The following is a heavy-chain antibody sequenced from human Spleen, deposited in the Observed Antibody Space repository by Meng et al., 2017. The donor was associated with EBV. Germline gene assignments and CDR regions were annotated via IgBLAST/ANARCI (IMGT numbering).Heavy chain of an antibody. D-gene: IGHD3-10*01. CDR1: PGSVKGGTTY. Sequence: VLLQAPGPVLAHPSESLSLPCPFPPGSVKGGTTYWRWIRQPPGKGLEWIGYIHYSEGSSHNPSLKSRVTISLDTSKNQVSLKLSSVTAADTALYYCARVTWLRGVRGHIDSWGQGTLVTVSS. CDR2: IHYSEGS. J-gene: IGHJ4*02. V-gene: IGHV4-61*01. CDR3: ARVTWLRGVRGHIDS.